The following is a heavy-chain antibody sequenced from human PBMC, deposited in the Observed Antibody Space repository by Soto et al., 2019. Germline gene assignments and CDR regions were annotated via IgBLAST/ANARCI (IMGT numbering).Heavy chain of an antibody. CDR3: ARRAHCSLFCCPYYYYYYMYF. V-gene: IGHV4-39*01. D-gene: IGHD2-15*01. Sequence: SETLSLTCTVSGGSISSSSYYWGWIRQPPGKGLEWIGSIYYSGSTYYNPSLKSRVTISVDTSKNQFSLKLSSVTAADTAVYYCARRAHCSLFCCPYYYYYYMYFWGKGSTVTVSS. CDR1: GGSISSSSYY. J-gene: IGHJ6*03. CDR2: IYYSGST.